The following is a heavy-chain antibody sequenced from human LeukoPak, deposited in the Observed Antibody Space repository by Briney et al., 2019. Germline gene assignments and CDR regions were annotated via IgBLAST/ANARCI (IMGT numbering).Heavy chain of an antibody. CDR1: GFTFSSYG. V-gene: IGHV3-33*01. J-gene: IGHJ5*02. D-gene: IGHD5-12*01. Sequence: GGSLRLSCAASGFTFSSYGMHWVRQAPGKGLEWVAVIWYDGSNKYYADSVKGRFTISRDNSKNTLYLQMNSLRAEDTAVYYCARDLRLYSGYDWSWFDPWGQGTLVTVSS. CDR3: ARDLRLYSGYDWSWFDP. CDR2: IWYDGSNK.